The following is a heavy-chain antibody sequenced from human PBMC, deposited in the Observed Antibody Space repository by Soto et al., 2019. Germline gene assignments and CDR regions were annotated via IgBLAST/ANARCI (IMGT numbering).Heavy chain of an antibody. CDR1: GASVSHGY. Sequence: QMQLQASGPGLVKPSETLSLTCNVSGASVSHGYWSWIRQPPGKGLEWIGFMYFGGSFNYNPSLTRRATISVETSKTQFPMKLTSVTASDTAVYYCARSYYDSTGFAVDPWGQGTLVTVSS. V-gene: IGHV4-59*02. J-gene: IGHJ5*02. CDR3: ARSYYDSTGFAVDP. CDR2: MYFGGSF. D-gene: IGHD3-22*01.